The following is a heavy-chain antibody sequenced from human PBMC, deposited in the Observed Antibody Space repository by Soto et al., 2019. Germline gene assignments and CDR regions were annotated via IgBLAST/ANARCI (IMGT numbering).Heavy chain of an antibody. CDR3: AALCSGGGCDTFDY. J-gene: IGHJ4*02. CDR1: GFTFDEYA. V-gene: IGHV3-9*01. D-gene: IGHD2-15*01. Sequence: VHLVESGGGLVPPGTSLRLSCAASGFTFDEYAMHWVRQAPGKGLEWVSGISWNSGDIDYADSVKGRFTISRDNAQNSLHPELNSLRAEDTALYYCAALCSGGGCDTFDYWGQGTLVTVSS. CDR2: ISWNSGDI.